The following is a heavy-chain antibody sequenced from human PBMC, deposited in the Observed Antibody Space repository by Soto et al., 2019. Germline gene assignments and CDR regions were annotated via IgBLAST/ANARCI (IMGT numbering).Heavy chain of an antibody. CDR2: INPNSGGT. V-gene: IGHV1-2*04. CDR3: ARSPNLYYYDSSGYPSTRPHYYYYYGMDV. CDR1: GYTFTGYY. J-gene: IGHJ6*02. D-gene: IGHD3-22*01. Sequence: ASVKVSCKASGYTFTGYYMHWVRQAPGQGLEWMGWINPNSGGTNYAQKFQGWVTMTRDTSISTAYMELSRLRSDDTAVYYCARSPNLYYYDSSGYPSTRPHYYYYYGMDVWGQGTTVTVSS.